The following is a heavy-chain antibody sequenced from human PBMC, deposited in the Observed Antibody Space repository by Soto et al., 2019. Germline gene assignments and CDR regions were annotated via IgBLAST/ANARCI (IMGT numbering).Heavy chain of an antibody. CDR3: ARAYCSSTSCPRNYFDY. J-gene: IGHJ4*02. CDR2: IWYDGSNK. Sequence: XGSLRLSCAASGFTFSSYGMHWVRQAPGKGLEWVAVIWYDGSNKYYADSVKGRFTISRDNSKNTLYLQMNSLRAEDTAVYYCARAYCSSTSCPRNYFDYWGQGSLVTVSS. D-gene: IGHD2-2*01. CDR1: GFTFSSYG. V-gene: IGHV3-33*01.